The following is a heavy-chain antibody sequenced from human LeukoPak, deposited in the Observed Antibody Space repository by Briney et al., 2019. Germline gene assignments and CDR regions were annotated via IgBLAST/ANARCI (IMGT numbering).Heavy chain of an antibody. CDR2: IGSNGGST. D-gene: IGHD6-19*01. Sequence: GGSLRLSCSASGFTFSSYAMHWVRQAPGKGLEYVSAIGSNGGSTYYADSVKGRFTISRDNSKNTLYLQMSSLRAEDTAVYYCVKGVGSSGWYGRYWGQGTLVTVSS. CDR1: GFTFSSYA. V-gene: IGHV3-64D*06. J-gene: IGHJ4*02. CDR3: VKGVGSSGWYGRY.